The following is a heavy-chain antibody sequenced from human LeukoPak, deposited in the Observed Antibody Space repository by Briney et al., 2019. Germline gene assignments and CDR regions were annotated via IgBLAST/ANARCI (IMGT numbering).Heavy chain of an antibody. CDR2: ISESGGNT. Sequence: PGGSLSLSCAASGFTFNSYAMSWVRQAPGERLQWVAGISESGGNTYYADSVRGRFTISRDNSKNTLYLQMNSLRAEDTAVYYCARHRSSWLIDYWGQGTLVTVSS. D-gene: IGHD6-6*01. CDR3: ARHRSSWLIDY. J-gene: IGHJ4*02. CDR1: GFTFNSYA. V-gene: IGHV3-23*01.